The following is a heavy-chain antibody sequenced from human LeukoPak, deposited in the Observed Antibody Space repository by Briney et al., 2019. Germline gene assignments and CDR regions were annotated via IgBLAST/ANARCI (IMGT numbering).Heavy chain of an antibody. CDR1: GFTFSRYW. CDR3: ARAEKGRWATVVTIDGAFDI. V-gene: IGHV3-7*01. D-gene: IGHD4-23*01. CDR2: IKQDGSER. J-gene: IGHJ3*02. Sequence: TGGSLRLSCAASGFTFSRYWMSWVRQAPGKGLEWVANIKQDGSERYYVDSVKGRFTISRDNSMNSLYLQMNSLRAEDTAVYYCARAEKGRWATVVTIDGAFDIWGQGTMVTVSS.